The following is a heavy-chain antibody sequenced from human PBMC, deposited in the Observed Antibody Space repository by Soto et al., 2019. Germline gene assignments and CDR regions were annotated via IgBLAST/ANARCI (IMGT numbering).Heavy chain of an antibody. CDR1: GGSISSGDYY. CDR3: ARGSLVRGQDYGMDV. V-gene: IGHV4-30-4*01. J-gene: IGHJ6*02. D-gene: IGHD3-10*01. Sequence: QVQLQESGPGLVKPSQTLSLTCTVSGGSISSGDYYWSWIRQPPGKGLEWIGYIYYSGSTYYNPSLKSRVTISVDTSKNQFPLKLSSVTAADTAVYYCARGSLVRGQDYGMDVWGQGTTVTVSS. CDR2: IYYSGST.